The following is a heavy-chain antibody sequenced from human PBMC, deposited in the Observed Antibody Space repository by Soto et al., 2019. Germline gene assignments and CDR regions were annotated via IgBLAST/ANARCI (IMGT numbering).Heavy chain of an antibody. CDR3: ARAFRGYSGYVHFDY. Sequence: PSETLSLTCTVSGGSISSTSYYWGWIRQPPGKGLEWIGSIYYSGNTHYNPSLKSRVTIFVDTSKNQFSLKLSSVTAADTAVYYCARAFRGYSGYVHFDYWGQGTLVTVSS. CDR2: IYYSGNT. J-gene: IGHJ4*02. CDR1: GGSISSTSYY. D-gene: IGHD5-12*01. V-gene: IGHV4-39*07.